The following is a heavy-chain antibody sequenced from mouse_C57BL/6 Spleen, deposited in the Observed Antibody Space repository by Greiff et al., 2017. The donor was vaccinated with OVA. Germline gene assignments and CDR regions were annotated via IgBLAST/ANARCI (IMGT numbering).Heavy chain of an antibody. CDR1: GYTFTGYW. J-gene: IGHJ1*03. CDR2: ILPGGGST. Sequence: QVQLQQSGAELMKPGASVKLSCKATGYTFTGYWIEWVKQRPGHGLEWIGEILPGGGSTNYNEKFKGKATFTADTSSNTAYMQLSSLTTEDSAIYYCARRDGYYVYWYFDVWGTGTTVTVAS. V-gene: IGHV1-9*01. CDR3: ARRDGYYVYWYFDV. D-gene: IGHD2-3*01.